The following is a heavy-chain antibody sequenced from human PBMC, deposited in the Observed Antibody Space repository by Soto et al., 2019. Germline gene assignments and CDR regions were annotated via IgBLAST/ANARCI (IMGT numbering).Heavy chain of an antibody. V-gene: IGHV3-23*01. J-gene: IGHJ4*02. CDR1: GFTFSSYA. CDR2: ISGSGGST. D-gene: IGHD6-13*01. Sequence: TGGSLRLSCAASGFTFSSYAMSWVRQAPGKGLEWVSAISGSGGSTYYADSVKGRFTISRDNSKNTLYLQMNSLRAEDTAVYYCAKDDDSSSRAGGFDYWGQGTLVTVSS. CDR3: AKDDDSSSRAGGFDY.